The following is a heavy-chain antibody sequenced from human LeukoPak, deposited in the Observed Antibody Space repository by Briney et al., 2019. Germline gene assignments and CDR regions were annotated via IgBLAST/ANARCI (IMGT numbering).Heavy chain of an antibody. CDR1: GYSISSGYY. CDR3: ARVATTANPPQRPFDY. V-gene: IGHV4-38-2*01. D-gene: IGHD5-12*01. Sequence: SETLSLTCAVSGYSISSGYYWGWIRQPPGKGLEWIGSIYYSGSTYYNPSLKSRVTISVDTSKNQFSLKLSSVTAADTAVYYCARVATTANPPQRPFDYWGQGTLVTVSS. CDR2: IYYSGST. J-gene: IGHJ4*02.